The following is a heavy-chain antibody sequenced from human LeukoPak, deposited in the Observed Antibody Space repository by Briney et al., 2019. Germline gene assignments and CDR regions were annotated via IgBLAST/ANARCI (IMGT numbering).Heavy chain of an antibody. V-gene: IGHV1-18*01. Sequence: ASVKVSRKASGYTFTSYGISWVRQAPGQGLEWMGWISAYNGNTNYAQKLQGRVTMTTDTSTSTAYMELRSLRSDDTAVYYCASLPGIAVAGKDYYYGMDVWGQGTTVTVSS. D-gene: IGHD6-19*01. CDR3: ASLPGIAVAGKDYYYGMDV. J-gene: IGHJ6*02. CDR1: GYTFTSYG. CDR2: ISAYNGNT.